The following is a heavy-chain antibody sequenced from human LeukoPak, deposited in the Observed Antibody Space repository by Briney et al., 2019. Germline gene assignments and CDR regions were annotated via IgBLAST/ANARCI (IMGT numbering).Heavy chain of an antibody. J-gene: IGHJ4*02. Sequence: SETLSLTCTVSGGSISSYYWSWIRQPPGKGLEWIGYIYYSGSTNYNPSLKSRVTISVDTSKNQFSLKLSSVTAADTAVYYCARAEWELGGGLFDYWGQETLVTVSS. CDR2: IYYSGST. CDR1: GGSISSYY. V-gene: IGHV4-59*01. CDR3: ARAEWELGGGLFDY. D-gene: IGHD1-26*01.